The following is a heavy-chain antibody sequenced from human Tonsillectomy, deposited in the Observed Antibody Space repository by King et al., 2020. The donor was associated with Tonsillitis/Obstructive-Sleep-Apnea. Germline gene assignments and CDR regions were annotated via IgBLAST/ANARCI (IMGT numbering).Heavy chain of an antibody. V-gene: IGHV3-23*01. CDR1: GFCLKKKA. J-gene: IGHJ4*02. D-gene: IGHD2-2*01. CDR2: ISGSGGST. Sequence: GFCLKKKAMSLVRQAPGKGLEWVSAISGSGGSTYYADSVKGRFTISRDNSKNTLYLQMNSLRAEDTAVYYCAKSGFVVVPAAPDYWGQGTLVTVSS. CDR3: AKSGFVVVPAAPDY.